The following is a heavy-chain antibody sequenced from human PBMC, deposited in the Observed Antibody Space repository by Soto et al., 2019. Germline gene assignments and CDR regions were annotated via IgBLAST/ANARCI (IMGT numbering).Heavy chain of an antibody. Sequence: ASVKVSCKASGYTFTGYYMHWVRQAPGQGLEWMGWINPNSGGTNYAQKFQGRVTMTRDTSISTAYMELSRLRSDDTAVYYCARSPRYCSSTICYRYYYYAMDVWGQGTTVTVSS. J-gene: IGHJ6*02. CDR1: GYTFTGYY. CDR2: INPNSGGT. V-gene: IGHV1-2*02. CDR3: ARSPRYCSSTICYRYYYYAMDV. D-gene: IGHD2-2*02.